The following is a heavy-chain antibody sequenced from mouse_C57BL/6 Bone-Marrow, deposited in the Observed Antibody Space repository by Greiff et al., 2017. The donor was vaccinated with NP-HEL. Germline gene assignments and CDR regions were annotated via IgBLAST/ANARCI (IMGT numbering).Heavy chain of an antibody. Sequence: EVKVEESGGGLVKPGGSLKLSCAASGFTFSSYAMSWVRQTPEKRLEWVATISDGGSYTYYPDNVKGRFTISRDNAKNNLYLQMSHLKSEDTAMYYCARFYKAMDYWGQGTSVTVSS. J-gene: IGHJ4*01. V-gene: IGHV5-4*03. CDR2: ISDGGSYT. D-gene: IGHD1-3*01. CDR1: GFTFSSYA. CDR3: ARFYKAMDY.